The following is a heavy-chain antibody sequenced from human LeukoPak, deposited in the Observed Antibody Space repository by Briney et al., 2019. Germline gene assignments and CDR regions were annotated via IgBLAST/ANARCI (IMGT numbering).Heavy chain of an antibody. V-gene: IGHV4-39*01. CDR2: VHSSGNT. CDR1: GGSISDSSFY. D-gene: IGHD6-13*01. J-gene: IGHJ4*02. Sequence: PSETLSLTCTVSGGSISDSSFYWGWIRQPPGKGLEWIGSVHSSGNTNYAPSLNSRVTLSVDTSKNQFSLNLSSVTAADTAVYYCARCLATGGRVSFDYLGQGTLVTVSS. CDR3: ARCLATGGRVSFDY.